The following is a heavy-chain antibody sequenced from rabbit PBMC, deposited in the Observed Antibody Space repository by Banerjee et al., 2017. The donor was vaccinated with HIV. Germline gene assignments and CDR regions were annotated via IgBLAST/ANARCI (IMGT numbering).Heavy chain of an antibody. CDR2: IYAGSSGST. D-gene: IGHD1-1*01. V-gene: IGHV1S40*01. Sequence: QSLEESGGDLVKPGASLTLTCTASGFTLSSYYMCWVRQAPGKGLEWIACIYAGSSGSTSSASWAKGRFTISKTSSTTVTLQMTSLTAADTATYFCARGNTVGGSGYNLWGPGTLVTVS. CDR3: ARGNTVGGSGYNL. J-gene: IGHJ4*01. CDR1: GFTLSSYY.